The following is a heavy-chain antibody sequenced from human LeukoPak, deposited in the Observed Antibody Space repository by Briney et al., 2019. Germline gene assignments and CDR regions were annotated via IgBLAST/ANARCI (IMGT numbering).Heavy chain of an antibody. CDR3: ARRDGYNLPDDY. J-gene: IGHJ4*02. CDR1: GGSISSYY. CDR2: IYSSGST. V-gene: IGHV4-59*01. Sequence: SETLSLTCTVSGGSISSYYWSWIRQPPGKGLEWIGYIYSSGSTNYNPSLKSRVTISVDTSKHQFSLRLSSVTAADTAVYYCARRDGYNLPDDYWGQGTLVTVSS. D-gene: IGHD5-24*01.